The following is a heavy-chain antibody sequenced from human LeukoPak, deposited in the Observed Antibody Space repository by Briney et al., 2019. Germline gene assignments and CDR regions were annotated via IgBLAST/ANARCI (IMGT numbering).Heavy chain of an antibody. V-gene: IGHV3-48*03. J-gene: IGHJ4*02. CDR2: ISSSSTI. Sequence: SGGSLRLSCAASGFTFSSYEMNWVRQAPGKGLEWVSYISSSSTIYYADSVKGRFTISRDNAKNSLYLQMNSLRAEDTAVYYCATEAGIAVAGSVDYWGQGTLVTVSS. CDR1: GFTFSSYE. D-gene: IGHD6-19*01. CDR3: ATEAGIAVAGSVDY.